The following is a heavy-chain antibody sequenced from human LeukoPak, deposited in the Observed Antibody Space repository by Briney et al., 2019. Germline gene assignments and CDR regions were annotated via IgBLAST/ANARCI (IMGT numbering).Heavy chain of an antibody. J-gene: IGHJ5*02. V-gene: IGHV6-1*01. CDR2: TYYRSKWYN. CDR3: ARDHSSSGFGELFWFDP. Sequence: SQTLSLTCAISGDSVSSNSAAWNWIRQSPSRGLEWLGRTYYRSKWYNDYAVSAKSRITINPDTSKNQFSLQLNSVTPEDTAVYYCARDHSSSGFGELFWFDPWGQGTLVTVSS. D-gene: IGHD3-10*01. CDR1: GDSVSSNSAA.